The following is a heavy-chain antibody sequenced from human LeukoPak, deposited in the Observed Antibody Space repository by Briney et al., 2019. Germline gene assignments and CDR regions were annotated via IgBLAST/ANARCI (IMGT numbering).Heavy chain of an antibody. CDR1: SGSFSGYY. D-gene: IGHD1/OR15-1a*01. CDR3: ARHRPGITGTNI. J-gene: IGHJ3*02. V-gene: IGHV4-34*01. Sequence: PSETLSLTCAVHSGSFSGYYWSWIRQPPGKGLEWIGEINHSGTTNHNPSLKSRVTISVDTSKNQFSLKLSSVTAADTAVYYCARHRPGITGTNIWGQGTMVTVSS. CDR2: INHSGTT.